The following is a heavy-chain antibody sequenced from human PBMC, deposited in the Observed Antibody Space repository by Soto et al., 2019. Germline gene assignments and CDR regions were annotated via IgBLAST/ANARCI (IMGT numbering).Heavy chain of an antibody. V-gene: IGHV4-59*01. CDR3: AAGESSSRNLPPNCLVF. CDR2: IHYSGTT. CDR1: GGSIRNYF. Sequence: PSETLSLTCTVPGGSIRNYFWTWIRQPPGKGLEWVGYIHYSGTTRFFPSYNPSIRTRVTISEDTSKNQFSLKLLSVTTADTAVYFCAAGESSSRNLPPNCLVFWGQGTLVTVSS. J-gene: IGHJ1*01. D-gene: IGHD6-13*01.